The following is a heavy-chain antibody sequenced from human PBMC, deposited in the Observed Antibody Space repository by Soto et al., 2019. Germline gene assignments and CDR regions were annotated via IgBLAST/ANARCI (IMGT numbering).Heavy chain of an antibody. J-gene: IGHJ6*02. Sequence: PSETLSLTCAVYGGSFSGYDWSWIRQSPGKGLEWIGSIYYSGSTYYNPSLKSRVTISVDTSKNQFSLKLSSVTAADTAVYYCARHRIVVVPAAIRGGDYYYYYGMDVWGQGTAVTVSS. D-gene: IGHD2-2*01. CDR3: ARHRIVVVPAAIRGGDYYYYYGMDV. V-gene: IGHV4-34*01. CDR1: GGSFSGYD. CDR2: IYYSGST.